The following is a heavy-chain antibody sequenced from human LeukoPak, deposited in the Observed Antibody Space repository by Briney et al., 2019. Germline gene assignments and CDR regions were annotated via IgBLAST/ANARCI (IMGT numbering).Heavy chain of an antibody. CDR3: ARSPRRATLPPDF. D-gene: IGHD5/OR15-5a*01. J-gene: IGHJ4*02. Sequence: SETLSLTCTVSDGSISTYYWNWIRQPPGKGLEWIGYIYYNGSTNYNPSLKSRVTISVDTSKNQFSLMLTSVTAADTAIYYCARSPRRATLPPDFCGQGTLVTVSS. CDR2: IYYNGST. V-gene: IGHV4-59*01. CDR1: DGSISTYY.